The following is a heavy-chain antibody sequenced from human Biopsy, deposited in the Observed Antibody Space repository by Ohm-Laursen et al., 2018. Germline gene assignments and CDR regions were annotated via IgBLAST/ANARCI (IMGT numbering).Heavy chain of an antibody. CDR3: ARGSNDFGGLYFPR. J-gene: IGHJ4*02. V-gene: IGHV4-59*11. CDR1: GGSFTGHY. CDR2: ISYTGYT. D-gene: IGHD4-23*01. Sequence: SETLSLTCTVSGGSFTGHYWCWIRQPPGKGLEWIGHISYTGYTSYNASLKSRVTISVDTSRNHFSLRLSSLTAADTAVYYCARGSNDFGGLYFPRWGQGTLLTVSS.